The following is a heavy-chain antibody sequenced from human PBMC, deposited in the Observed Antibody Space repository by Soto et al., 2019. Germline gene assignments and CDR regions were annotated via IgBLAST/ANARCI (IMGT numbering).Heavy chain of an antibody. V-gene: IGHV1-69*06. CDR1: GGTFSSYA. CDR3: ARVRFLEWLDYYYYYAMDV. Sequence: QVQLVQSGAEIKKPGSSVKVSCKASGGTFSSYAINWVRQAPGQGLEWMGGIIPIFGTTNYAQKFQGRVTITADKSTSTAYMELSSLGSEDTAVYYCARVRFLEWLDYYYYYAMDVWDQGTTVTVSS. CDR2: IIPIFGTT. J-gene: IGHJ6*02. D-gene: IGHD3-3*01.